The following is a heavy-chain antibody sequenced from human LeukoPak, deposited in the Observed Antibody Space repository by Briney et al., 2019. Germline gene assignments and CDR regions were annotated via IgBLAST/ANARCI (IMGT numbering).Heavy chain of an antibody. J-gene: IGHJ6*02. CDR2: IYYSGST. V-gene: IGHV4-30-4*01. D-gene: IGHD3-10*01. Sequence: PSQTLSLTCTVSGGSISSGDYYWSWIRQPPGKGLEWIGYIYYSGSTYYNPSLKSRVTISVDTSKNQFSLKLSSVTAADTAVYYCARVSSTMVRGVMRYYYGMDVWGQGTTVTVSS. CDR1: GGSISSGDYY. CDR3: ARVSSTMVRGVMRYYYGMDV.